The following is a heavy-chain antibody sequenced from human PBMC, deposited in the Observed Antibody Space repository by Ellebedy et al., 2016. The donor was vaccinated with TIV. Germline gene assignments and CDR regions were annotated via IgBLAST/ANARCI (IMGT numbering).Heavy chain of an antibody. CDR1: GFTLSSYW. CDR2: IKQDGSEK. J-gene: IGHJ4*02. V-gene: IGHV3-7*01. D-gene: IGHD1-26*01. Sequence: GGSLRLXXAASGFTLSSYWMSWLRQAPGKGLEWVANIKQDGSEKYYVGSVKGRFTISRDNAKNSLYLQMNSLRAEDTAVYYCARAVGGVGSTWGQGTLVTVSS. CDR3: ARAVGGVGST.